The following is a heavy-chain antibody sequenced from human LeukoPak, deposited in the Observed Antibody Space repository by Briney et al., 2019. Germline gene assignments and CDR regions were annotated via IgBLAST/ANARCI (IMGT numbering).Heavy chain of an antibody. CDR1: GSISGYY. CDR2: IYTSGST. Sequence: SETLSLTCTVSGSISGYYWSWIRQPPGKGLEWIGYIYTSGSTDYNPSLESRVTISVDTSKNQFSLDLSSVTAADTAVYYCARQKCTSASCLTKNAFDIWGQGTMVTVSS. V-gene: IGHV4-4*09. D-gene: IGHD2-2*01. J-gene: IGHJ3*02. CDR3: ARQKCTSASCLTKNAFDI.